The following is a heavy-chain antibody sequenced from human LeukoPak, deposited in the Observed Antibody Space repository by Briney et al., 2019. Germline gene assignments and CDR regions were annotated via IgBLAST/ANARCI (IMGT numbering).Heavy chain of an antibody. Sequence: GGSLRLSCAVSGFTFSSYWMSWVRQAPGKGLEWVANIKQDGSEKYYVDSVKGRFTISRDNAKNSLYLQMNSLRAEDTAVYYCARDSAAGAFDIWGQGTMVTVSS. J-gene: IGHJ3*02. D-gene: IGHD6-13*01. CDR1: GFTFSSYW. V-gene: IGHV3-7*01. CDR3: ARDSAAGAFDI. CDR2: IKQDGSEK.